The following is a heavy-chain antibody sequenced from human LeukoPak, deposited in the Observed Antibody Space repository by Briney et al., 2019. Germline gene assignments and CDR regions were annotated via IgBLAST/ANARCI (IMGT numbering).Heavy chain of an antibody. CDR3: ARDSLRMDYYDSSGYFDY. J-gene: IGHJ4*02. CDR1: GYTFTSYG. V-gene: IGHV1-18*01. Sequence: ASVKVSCKASGYTFTSYGISWVRQAPGQGLEWMGWISAYNGNTNYAQKLQGRVTMTTDTSTSTAYMELRSLRSDDTAVYYCARDSLRMDYYDSSGYFDYWGQGTLVTVSS. D-gene: IGHD3-22*01. CDR2: ISAYNGNT.